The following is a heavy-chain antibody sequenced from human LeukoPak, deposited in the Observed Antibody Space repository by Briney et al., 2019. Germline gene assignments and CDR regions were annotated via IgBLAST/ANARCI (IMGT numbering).Heavy chain of an antibody. J-gene: IGHJ4*02. V-gene: IGHV3-7*01. CDR1: GFTFSSYW. Sequence: GGSLRLSCAASGFTFSSYWMAWVRQAPGKGLEWVAYIKHNGDDLNYVDSVEDRFTTSRDNAQNSLYLHMTSLRVEDTAVYYCARELRTFDSWGQGTLVTVSS. CDR2: IKHNGDDL. CDR3: ARELRTFDS. D-gene: IGHD3-16*01.